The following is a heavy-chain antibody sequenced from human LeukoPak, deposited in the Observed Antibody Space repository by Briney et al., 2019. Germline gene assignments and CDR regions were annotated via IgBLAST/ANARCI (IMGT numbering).Heavy chain of an antibody. V-gene: IGHV4-34*01. CDR3: ARRRVSIAARYYFDY. Sequence: SETLSLTCTVSGGSISTYYWSWIRQPPGKGLEWIGEINHSGSTNYNPSLKSRVTISVDTSKNQFSLKLSSVTAADTAVYYCARRRVSIAARYYFDYWGQGTLVTVSS. D-gene: IGHD6-6*01. CDR2: INHSGST. CDR1: GGSISTYY. J-gene: IGHJ4*02.